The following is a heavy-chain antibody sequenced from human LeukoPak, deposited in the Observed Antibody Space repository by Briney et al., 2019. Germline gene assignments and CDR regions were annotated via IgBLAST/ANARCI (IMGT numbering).Heavy chain of an antibody. D-gene: IGHD5-18*01. Sequence: SETLSLTCTVSGGSISSYYWSWIRQPAGKGLEWIGRIYTSGSTNYNPSLKSRVTMSVDTSKNQFSLKLSSVTAADTAVYYCARVGVDTVVGPTNWFDPWGQGTLVTVSS. V-gene: IGHV4-4*07. CDR1: GGSISSYY. CDR3: ARVGVDTVVGPTNWFDP. CDR2: IYTSGST. J-gene: IGHJ5*02.